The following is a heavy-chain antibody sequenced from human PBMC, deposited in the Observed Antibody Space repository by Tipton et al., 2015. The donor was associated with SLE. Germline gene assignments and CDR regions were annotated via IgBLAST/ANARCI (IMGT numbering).Heavy chain of an antibody. CDR1: GGSLNGYF. D-gene: IGHD1-14*01. V-gene: IGHV4-34*01. Sequence: TLSLTCAVYGGSLNGYFWSWIRQPPGKGLEWIGESNYSGSTSYNPSLKSRVTISTDTSKNQFSLRLSSVTAADTAVYYCARQGTTRSPFDYWGQGTLVTVSS. J-gene: IGHJ4*02. CDR3: ARQGTTRSPFDY. CDR2: SNYSGST.